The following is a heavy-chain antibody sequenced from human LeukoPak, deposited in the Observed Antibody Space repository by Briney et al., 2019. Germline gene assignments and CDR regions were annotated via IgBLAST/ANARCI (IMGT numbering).Heavy chain of an antibody. CDR2: IYYSGST. J-gene: IGHJ5*02. CDR1: GGSISSYY. Sequence: SETLSLTCTVSGGSISSYYWSWIRQPPGKGLEWIGYIYYSGSTNYNPSLKSRVTISVDTSKNQFSLKLSSVTAADTAVYYCARVREYQLLLNWFDPWGQGTLVTVSS. V-gene: IGHV4-59*01. D-gene: IGHD2-2*01. CDR3: ARVREYQLLLNWFDP.